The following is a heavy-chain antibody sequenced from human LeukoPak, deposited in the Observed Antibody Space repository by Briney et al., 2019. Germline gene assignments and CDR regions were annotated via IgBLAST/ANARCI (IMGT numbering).Heavy chain of an antibody. CDR2: ISSGGSTI. V-gene: IGHV3-11*04. CDR3: AATPH. Sequence: GGSLRLSCAVSGFTFSDYYMSWLRQAPGKGLEWVSYISSGGSTISHADSVKGRFTISRDNAKNSLYLQMNGLRAEDTAVYYCAATPHWGQGTLVTVSS. CDR1: GFTFSDYY. J-gene: IGHJ4*02.